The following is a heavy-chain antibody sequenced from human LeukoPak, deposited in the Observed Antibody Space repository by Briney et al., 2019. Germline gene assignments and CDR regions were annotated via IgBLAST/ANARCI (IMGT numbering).Heavy chain of an antibody. CDR1: GGSISSSNW. J-gene: IGHJ5*02. CDR2: IYHSGRI. CDR3: ARLHYYGSGSYPMTGNWFDP. D-gene: IGHD3-10*01. Sequence: SETLSLTCAVSGGSISSSNWWSWGRQPPGKGLEGIGEIYHSGRINYNPSLKRRVTISVDKFKKQFYLKLSPATAADTAVYYGARLHYYGSGSYPMTGNWFDPWGEGTVVTVFS. V-gene: IGHV4-4*02.